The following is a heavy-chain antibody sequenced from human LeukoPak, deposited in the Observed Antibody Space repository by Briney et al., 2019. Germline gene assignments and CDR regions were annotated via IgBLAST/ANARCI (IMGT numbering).Heavy chain of an antibody. V-gene: IGHV3-53*01. CDR1: GFTVGSNY. J-gene: IGHJ4*02. CDR3: AKDLEATTVTTVDY. CDR2: IYSGGST. D-gene: IGHD4-17*01. Sequence: PGGSLRLSCAASGFTVGSNYMIWVRQAPGKGLEWVSVIYSGGSTYYADSVKGRFTISRDNSKNTLYLQMNSLRAEDTAVYYCAKDLEATTVTTVDYWGQGTLVTVSS.